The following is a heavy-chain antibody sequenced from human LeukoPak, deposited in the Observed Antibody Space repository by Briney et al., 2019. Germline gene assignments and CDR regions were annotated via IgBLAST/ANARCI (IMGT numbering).Heavy chain of an antibody. J-gene: IGHJ4*02. D-gene: IGHD5-18*01. CDR1: GFTFSSYA. Sequence: PGGSLRLSCAASGFTFSSYAMHWVRQAPGKGLEWVAVISYDGSNKYYADSVKGRFTISRDNSKNTLYLQMNSLRAEDTAGYYCARARGTHSYGLFFDYGGKGTRVPVS. CDR2: ISYDGSNK. CDR3: ARARGTHSYGLFFDY. V-gene: IGHV3-30*04.